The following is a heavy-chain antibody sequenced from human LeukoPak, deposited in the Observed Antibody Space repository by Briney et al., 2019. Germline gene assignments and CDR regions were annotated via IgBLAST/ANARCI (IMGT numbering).Heavy chain of an antibody. V-gene: IGHV3-7*01. J-gene: IGHJ4*02. Sequence: PGGSLRLSCAASGFTFSSYWMSWVRQAPGKGLEWVANIKQDGSEKYYVDSVKGRFTISRDNAKNSLYLQMNSLRAEDTAVYYCARGGAVAGRKGPSFDYWGQGTLVTVSS. CDR3: ARGGAVAGRKGPSFDY. CDR1: GFTFSSYW. CDR2: IKQDGSEK. D-gene: IGHD6-19*01.